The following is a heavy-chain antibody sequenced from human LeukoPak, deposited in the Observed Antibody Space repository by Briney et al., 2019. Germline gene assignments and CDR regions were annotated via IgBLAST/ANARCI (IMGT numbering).Heavy chain of an antibody. CDR3: ATDSDSSGYMYAFDI. Sequence: ASVKVSCKVSGYTLTELSMHWVRQAPGKGLEWMGGFDPEDGETIYAQKFQGRVTMTEDTSTDTAYMELSSLRSEDTAVYYCATDSDSSGYMYAFDIWGQGTMVTVSS. CDR2: FDPEDGET. D-gene: IGHD3-22*01. V-gene: IGHV1-24*01. J-gene: IGHJ3*02. CDR1: GYTLTELS.